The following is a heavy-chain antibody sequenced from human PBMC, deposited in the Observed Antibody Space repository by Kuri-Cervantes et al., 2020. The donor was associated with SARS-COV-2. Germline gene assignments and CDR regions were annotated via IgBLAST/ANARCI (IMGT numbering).Heavy chain of an antibody. CDR3: ARDQEVWSGYFRGGGGNDY. CDR2: ISAYNGNT. Sequence: ASVKVSCKASGYTFTSYGISWVRQAPGQGLEWMGWISAYNGNTNYAQKLQGRVTMTTDTSTSTAYMELRSLRSDDPAVYYGARDQEVWSGYFRGGGGNDYWGQGTLVTVSS. V-gene: IGHV1-18*01. D-gene: IGHD3-3*01. J-gene: IGHJ4*02. CDR1: GYTFTSYG.